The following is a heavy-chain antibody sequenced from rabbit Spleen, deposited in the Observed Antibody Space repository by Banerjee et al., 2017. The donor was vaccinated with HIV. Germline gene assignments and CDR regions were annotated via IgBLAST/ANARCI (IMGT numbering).Heavy chain of an antibody. Sequence: QSLEESGGDLVKPGASLTLTCTASGFSFSSGYDMCWVRQAPGKGLEWIACIYAGSSGSTYSATWAKGRFTLSKTSSTTATLQMTSLTVADTATYFCARDAGTSFSTYGMDLWGPGTLVTVS. CDR1: GFSFSSGYD. D-gene: IGHD8-1*01. CDR2: IYAGSSGST. V-gene: IGHV1S40*01. J-gene: IGHJ6*01. CDR3: ARDAGTSFSTYGMDL.